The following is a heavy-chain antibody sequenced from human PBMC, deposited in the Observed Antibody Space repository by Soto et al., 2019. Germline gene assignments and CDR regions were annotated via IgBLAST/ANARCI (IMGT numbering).Heavy chain of an antibody. J-gene: IGHJ4*02. Sequence: SETLSLTCTVAGGSVSIGSYYWSWIRQPPGKGLEWIGYIYYSGSTNYNPSLKSRVTISVDTSKNQFSLKLSSVTAEDTAVYYCARDLGISIVRGAEVAFDSWGQGILVTVSS. V-gene: IGHV4-61*01. D-gene: IGHD3-10*01. CDR1: GGSVSIGSYY. CDR2: IYYSGST. CDR3: ARDLGISIVRGAEVAFDS.